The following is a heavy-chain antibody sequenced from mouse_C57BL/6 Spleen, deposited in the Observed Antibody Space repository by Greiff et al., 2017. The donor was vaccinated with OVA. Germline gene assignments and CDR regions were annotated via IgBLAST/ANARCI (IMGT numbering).Heavy chain of an antibody. J-gene: IGHJ2*01. Sequence: QVQLQQSGAELVKPGASVKLSCKASGYTFTSYWMHWVKQRPGRGLEWIGRIVHISGGTKYHEQFKNKATLTVDKPSSTAYMQLSSLTAEDSAVYYCARGLFHFDYWGQGTTLTVSS. CDR3: ARGLFHFDY. CDR1: GYTFTSYW. V-gene: IGHV1-72*01. D-gene: IGHD1-1*01. CDR2: IVHISGGT.